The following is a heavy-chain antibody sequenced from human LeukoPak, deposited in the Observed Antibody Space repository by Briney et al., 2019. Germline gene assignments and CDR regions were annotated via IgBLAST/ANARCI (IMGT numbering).Heavy chain of an antibody. Sequence: SETLFLTCTVSGGSISSYYWSWIRQPPGKGLEWIGYIYYSGSTNYNPSLKSRVTISVDTSKNQFSLKLSSVTAADTAVYYCARANPGDSSGYYFLKSGYYYYMDVWGKGTTVTVSS. V-gene: IGHV4-59*01. J-gene: IGHJ6*03. CDR1: GGSISSYY. CDR3: ARANPGDSSGYYFLKSGYYYYMDV. CDR2: IYYSGST. D-gene: IGHD3-22*01.